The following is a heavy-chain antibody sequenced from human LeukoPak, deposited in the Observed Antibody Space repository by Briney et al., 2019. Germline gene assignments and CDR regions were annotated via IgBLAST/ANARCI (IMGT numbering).Heavy chain of an antibody. CDR2: ISGSDTYI. CDR1: GFTFSSYS. D-gene: IGHD6-13*01. CDR3: ASEGIAAAGVDY. J-gene: IGHJ4*02. Sequence: GGSLRLSCVASGFTFSSYSMNWVRQAPGKGLEWVSSISGSDTYIYYADSVKGRFTISRDNAKNSLYLQMNSLRAEDTAVYYCASEGIAAAGVDYWGQGTLVTVSS. V-gene: IGHV3-21*01.